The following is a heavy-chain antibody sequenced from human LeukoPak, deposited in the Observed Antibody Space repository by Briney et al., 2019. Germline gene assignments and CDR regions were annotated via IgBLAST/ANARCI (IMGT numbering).Heavy chain of an antibody. J-gene: IGHJ4*02. CDR1: GDSVSSNSAA. CDR3: AGRSPYCGGDCYAY. Sequence: SQTLSLTCAISGDSVSSNSAAWNWIRQSPSRGLEWLRRTYNRSKWYNDYAVSVKSRITINPDTSKDQFSLQLNSVTPEDTAVYYCAGRSPYCGGDCYAYWGQGTLVTVSS. D-gene: IGHD2-21*01. CDR2: TYNRSKWYN. V-gene: IGHV6-1*01.